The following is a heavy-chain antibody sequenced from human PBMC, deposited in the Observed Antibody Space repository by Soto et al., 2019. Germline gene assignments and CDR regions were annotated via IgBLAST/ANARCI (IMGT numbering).Heavy chain of an antibody. Sequence: ASVKVSCKASGCTFTNNDIYWVRPAPGQGLEWIGWLYTNTNTTDSAEVFEGRVSLTWDTCISTAYMQLNSLKIDDTAVYYCAREVVETSSLWLEPWGQGTLVTVSS. D-gene: IGHD6-6*01. V-gene: IGHV1-8*01. CDR3: AREVVETSSLWLEP. CDR2: LYTNTNTT. CDR1: GCTFTNND. J-gene: IGHJ5*02.